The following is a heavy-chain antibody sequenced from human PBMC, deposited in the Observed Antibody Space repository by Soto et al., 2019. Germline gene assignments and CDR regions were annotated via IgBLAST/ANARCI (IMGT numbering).Heavy chain of an antibody. CDR3: ARVYCSDASCYSPDDAFDF. CDR2: IKQDGDEK. Sequence: VQLVESGGGLVQPGGSLRLSCGASGFTFSSYWMSWVRQAPGKGLEWVANIKQDGDEKYYVDSVKGRFTISRDNAKNSLDLQMNSLRAEDTAVYYCARVYCSDASCYSPDDAFDFWGKGTKVSVSS. V-gene: IGHV3-7*01. CDR1: GFTFSSYW. J-gene: IGHJ3*01. D-gene: IGHD2-15*01.